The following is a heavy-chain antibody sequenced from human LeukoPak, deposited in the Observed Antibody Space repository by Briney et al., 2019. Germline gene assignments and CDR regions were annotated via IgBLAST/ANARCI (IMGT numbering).Heavy chain of an antibody. CDR2: IKSRNRGETV. CDR1: GFTFRNYW. Sequence: GGSLRLSCAASGFTFRNYWMGWVRQAPGKGLEWVGRIKSRNRGETVDYAAPVKGRFTISRDDSKTTVYLQMNSLKTEDTAIYYCTTDGSTTLSNTFDYWGQGTLVTVSS. CDR3: TTDGSTTLSNTFDY. J-gene: IGHJ4*02. D-gene: IGHD1-26*01. V-gene: IGHV3-15*01.